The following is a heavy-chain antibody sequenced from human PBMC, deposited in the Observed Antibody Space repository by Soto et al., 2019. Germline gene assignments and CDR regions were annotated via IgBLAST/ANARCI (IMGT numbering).Heavy chain of an antibody. J-gene: IGHJ4*02. D-gene: IGHD3-9*01. V-gene: IGHV3-64*01. Sequence: GGSLRLSCAASGFMFNIYAMHWVRQAPGKGLEYVSAISTRGDSTYYANSVKGRFTISRDNSKNMVYLQMGRLRLEDMAVYYCVRGSGLRYFDWWGQGTLVTVSS. CDR3: VRGSGLRYFDW. CDR2: ISTRGDST. CDR1: GFMFNIYA.